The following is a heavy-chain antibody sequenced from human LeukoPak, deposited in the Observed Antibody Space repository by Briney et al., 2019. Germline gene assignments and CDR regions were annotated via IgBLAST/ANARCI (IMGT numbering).Heavy chain of an antibody. CDR3: ATQGVGDRSGHSWFDP. CDR2: IYTSGST. Sequence: SSETLSLTCTVSGGSLSSYYWSWLRQPPGKGLEWIGNIYTSGSTNYNPSPKSRVTMSLDTSRNQCSLKLCSVTAADTAVYYCATQGVGDRSGHSWFDPWGQGTLVTVSS. CDR1: GGSLSSYY. J-gene: IGHJ5*01. D-gene: IGHD3-22*01. V-gene: IGHV4-4*09.